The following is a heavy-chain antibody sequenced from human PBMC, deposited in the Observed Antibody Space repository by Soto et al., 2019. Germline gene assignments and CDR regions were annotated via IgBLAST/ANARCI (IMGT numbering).Heavy chain of an antibody. D-gene: IGHD3-3*02. CDR3: ASPKIAFYNWFDP. Sequence: PSETLSLTCAVDGGSFSGYYWSWIRQPPGKGLEWIGEINHSGSTNYNPSLKSRVTISVDTSKNQFSLKLSSVTAADTAVYYCASPKIAFYNWFDPWGQGTLDTVS. CDR2: INHSGST. J-gene: IGHJ5*02. V-gene: IGHV4-34*01. CDR1: GGSFSGYY.